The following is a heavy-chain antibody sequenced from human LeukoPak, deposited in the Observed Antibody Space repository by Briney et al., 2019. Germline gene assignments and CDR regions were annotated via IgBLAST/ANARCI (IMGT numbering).Heavy chain of an antibody. Sequence: SETLSLTCAVYGGSFSGYYWSWIRQPPGKGLEGIGEINHSGSTNYNPSLKSRVTISVDTSKNQFSLKLSSVTAADTAVYYCARGEKRITIFGVVTNPHPQFDYWGQGTLVTVSS. J-gene: IGHJ4*02. D-gene: IGHD3-3*01. V-gene: IGHV4-34*01. CDR1: GGSFSGYY. CDR2: INHSGST. CDR3: ARGEKRITIFGVVTNPHPQFDY.